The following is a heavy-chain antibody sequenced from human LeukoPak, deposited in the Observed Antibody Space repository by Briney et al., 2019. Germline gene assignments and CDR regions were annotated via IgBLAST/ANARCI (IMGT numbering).Heavy chain of an antibody. CDR3: ARDAVGATVFDY. CDR2: ISETGVYT. V-gene: IGHV3-23*01. CDR1: GFTFSSSA. Sequence: GGSLRLSCAATGFTFSSSAMTWVRQTPGRGLEWVSAISETGVYTYYAASLKGRFTISRDNSKNTLCLQMNSLRAEDTAVYYCARDAVGATVFDYWGQGNLVTVSS. J-gene: IGHJ4*02. D-gene: IGHD1-26*01.